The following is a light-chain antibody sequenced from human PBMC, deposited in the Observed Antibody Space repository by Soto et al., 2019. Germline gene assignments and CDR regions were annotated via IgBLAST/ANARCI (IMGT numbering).Light chain of an antibody. Sequence: EIVLTQSPATLSLSPGERATLSCRASQSVSSYLAWYQQEPGQAPRLLIYDASNRATGIPARFSGSGSGTEFTLTITRLEPEDFAVYYCQRYSSSRTFGQGTKLDIK. V-gene: IGKV3-11*01. CDR1: QSVSSY. J-gene: IGKJ1*01. CDR2: DAS. CDR3: QRYSSSRT.